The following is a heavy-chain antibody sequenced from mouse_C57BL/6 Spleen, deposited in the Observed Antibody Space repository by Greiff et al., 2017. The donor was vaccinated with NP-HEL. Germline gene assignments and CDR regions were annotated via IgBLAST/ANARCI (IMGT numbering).Heavy chain of an antibody. J-gene: IGHJ4*01. CDR1: GFSLTSYG. Sequence: QVQLKQSGPGLVQPSQSLSITCTVSGFSLTSYGVHWVRQSPGKGLEWLGVIWSGGSTDYNAAFISRLSISKDNSKSQVFFKMNSLQADDAAIYYCARELSMVTYYYAMDYWGQGTSVTVSS. CDR2: IWSGGST. V-gene: IGHV2-2*01. D-gene: IGHD2-10*02. CDR3: ARELSMVTYYYAMDY.